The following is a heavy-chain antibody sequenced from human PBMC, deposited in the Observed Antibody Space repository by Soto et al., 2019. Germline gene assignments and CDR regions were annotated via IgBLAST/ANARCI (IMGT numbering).Heavy chain of an antibody. CDR1: GGSISSSNW. Sequence: QVQLQESGPGLVKPSGTLSLTCAVSGGSISSSNWWSWVRQAPGKGLEWIGEIYHSGSTNYNPSPKRRLTISVDKSKTHFSLKLSSVPAADTAVYYCARVSGSYYYGLAVWGQGTTVTVSS. CDR3: ARVSGSYYYGLAV. V-gene: IGHV4-4*02. J-gene: IGHJ6*02. CDR2: IYHSGST. D-gene: IGHD1-26*01.